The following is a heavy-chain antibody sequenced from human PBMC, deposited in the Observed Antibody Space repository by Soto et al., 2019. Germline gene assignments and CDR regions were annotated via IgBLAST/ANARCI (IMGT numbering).Heavy chain of an antibody. CDR2: IYSGGSN. CDR1: GFTVSSNY. V-gene: IGHV3-53*01. J-gene: IGHJ5*02. D-gene: IGHD3-3*01. CDR3: ARTLYYDFWSGDYTGYWFDP. Sequence: GGSLRLSCAASGFTVSSNYMSWVRQAPGKGLEWVSVIYSGGSNYYAGSVKDRVTISSDNSKNTLYLQMNSLRAEDTAVYYCARTLYYDFWSGDYTGYWFDPWGQGTLVTVSS.